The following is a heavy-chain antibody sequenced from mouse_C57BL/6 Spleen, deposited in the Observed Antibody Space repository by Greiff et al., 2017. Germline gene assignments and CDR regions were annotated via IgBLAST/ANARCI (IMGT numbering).Heavy chain of an antibody. D-gene: IGHD1-1*01. J-gene: IGHJ3*01. Sequence: VQLVESGPELVKPGASVKISCKASGYAFSSSWMNWVKQRPGKGLEWIGRIYPGEGDTNYNGKFKGKATLTADKSSRTAYMQLSSLTSEDSAVYFCARWHYGSIHPFAYWGQGTLVTVAA. V-gene: IGHV1-82*01. CDR3: ARWHYGSIHPFAY. CDR1: GYAFSSSW. CDR2: IYPGEGDT.